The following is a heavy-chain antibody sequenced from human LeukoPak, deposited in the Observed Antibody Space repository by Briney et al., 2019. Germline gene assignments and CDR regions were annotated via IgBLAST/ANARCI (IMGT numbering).Heavy chain of an antibody. CDR2: ISGSGGST. Sequence: PGGSLRLSCAASGFTFSNYAMSWVRQAPGKGLEWVSAISGSGGSTYSADSLKGRFIISRDNSKNTLYLQMNSLRAEDTAVYYCARAPGSSSSYYFDHWGQGTLVTVSS. CDR3: ARAPGSSSSYYFDH. CDR1: GFTFSNYA. J-gene: IGHJ4*02. V-gene: IGHV3-23*01. D-gene: IGHD6-6*01.